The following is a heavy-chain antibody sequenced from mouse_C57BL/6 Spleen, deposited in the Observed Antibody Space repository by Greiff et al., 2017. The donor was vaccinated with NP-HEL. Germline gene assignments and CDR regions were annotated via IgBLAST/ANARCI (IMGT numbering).Heavy chain of an antibody. J-gene: IGHJ2*01. Sequence: DVKLQESGEGLVKPGGSLKLSCAASGFTFSSYAMSWVRQTPEKRLEWVAYISSGGDYIYYADTVKGRFTISRDNARNTLYLQMSSLKSEDTAMYYCTRAYGNYYFDYWGQGTTLTVSS. V-gene: IGHV5-9-1*02. CDR2: ISSGGDYI. CDR3: TRAYGNYYFDY. D-gene: IGHD2-10*02. CDR1: GFTFSSYA.